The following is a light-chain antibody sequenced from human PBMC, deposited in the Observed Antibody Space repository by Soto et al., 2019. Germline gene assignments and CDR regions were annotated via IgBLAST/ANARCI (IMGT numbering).Light chain of an antibody. CDR3: SSYSSSITVL. CDR2: DVN. Sequence: QSALTQPASVSGSPGQSITISCTGTSSDVGRYNYVSWYRQHPGTAPKLIISDVNSRPSGISNRFSGSKSGNTASLTISGLQAEDEAYYYRSSYSSSITVLFGGGTKLTVL. CDR1: SSDVGRYNY. V-gene: IGLV2-14*01. J-gene: IGLJ2*01.